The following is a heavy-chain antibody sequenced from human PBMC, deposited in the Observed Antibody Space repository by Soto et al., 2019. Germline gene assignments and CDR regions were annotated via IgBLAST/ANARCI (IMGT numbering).Heavy chain of an antibody. Sequence: EVQLVESGGGLVKPGGSLRLSCAASGFTFSSYSMNWVRQAPGKGLEWVSSISSSSSYIYYADSVKGRFTISRDNAKNTLLLQKKSRRGEDAAVVYCSTEARYSNGGFDDWCHGALVIAAS. CDR1: GFTFSSYS. D-gene: IGHD5-18*01. V-gene: IGHV3-21*01. CDR2: ISSSSSYI. CDR3: STEARYSNGGFDD. J-gene: IGHJ4*03.